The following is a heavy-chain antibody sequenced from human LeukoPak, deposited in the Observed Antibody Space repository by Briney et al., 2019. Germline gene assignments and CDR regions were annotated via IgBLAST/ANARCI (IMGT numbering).Heavy chain of an antibody. D-gene: IGHD6-6*01. J-gene: IGHJ3*02. CDR2: IYPDDSDT. V-gene: IGHV5-51*01. CDR3: ARVASSSSHAFDI. CDR1: GYSFTSYW. Sequence: GESLKISCKGSGYSFTSYWIAWVRQMPGKGLEWMGIIYPDDSDTTYSPSFQGQVTISADKSISTAYLQWSSLKASDTAIYYCARVASSSSHAFDIWGQGTMVTVSS.